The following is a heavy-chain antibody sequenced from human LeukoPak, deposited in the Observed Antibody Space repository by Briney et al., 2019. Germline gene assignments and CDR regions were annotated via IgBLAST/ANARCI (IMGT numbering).Heavy chain of an antibody. CDR2: IYHSGST. D-gene: IGHD6-19*01. V-gene: IGHV4-59*04. J-gene: IGHJ4*02. CDR1: GGSISSYY. Sequence: SETLSLTCTVSGGSISSYYWSWIRQPPGKGLEWIGYIYHSGSTYYNPSLKSRVTISVDRSKNQFSLKLSSVTAADTAVYYCAREGIAVAVDDYWGQGTLVSVSS. CDR3: AREGIAVAVDDY.